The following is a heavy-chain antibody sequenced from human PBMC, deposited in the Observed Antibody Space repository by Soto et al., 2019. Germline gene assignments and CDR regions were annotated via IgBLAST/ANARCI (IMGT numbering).Heavy chain of an antibody. CDR2: IYYSGTT. J-gene: IGHJ4*02. D-gene: IGHD3-16*01. CDR3: ARHNGKRYDYIWGSSFDY. V-gene: IGHV4-39*01. CDR1: GGSISSNSYY. Sequence: SETLSLTCVVSGGSISSNSYYWGWIRQPPGKGLEWIGSIYYSGTTYYNPSLKSRVTISVDTSQNQFSLKLSSVTAADTAVYFCARHNGKRYDYIWGSSFDYWGQGTPVTVSS.